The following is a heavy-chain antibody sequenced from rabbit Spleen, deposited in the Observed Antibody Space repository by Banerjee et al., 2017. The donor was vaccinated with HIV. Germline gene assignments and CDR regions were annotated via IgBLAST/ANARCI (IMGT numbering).Heavy chain of an antibody. V-gene: IGHV1S7*01. D-gene: IGHD1-1*01. Sequence: QLKETGGGLVQPGGSLKLSCKASGFTLNSYYMNWVRQAPGKGLEWIGYIDPLFGIRKYANSVKGRFTISRENAQNTVFLQMTSLTVADTATYFCAREAAYYFVLWGPGTLVTVS. CDR3: AREAAYYFVL. CDR1: GFTLNSYY. J-gene: IGHJ4*01. CDR2: IDPLFGIR.